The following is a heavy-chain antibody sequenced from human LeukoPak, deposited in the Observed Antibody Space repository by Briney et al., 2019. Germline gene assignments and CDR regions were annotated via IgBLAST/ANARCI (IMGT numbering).Heavy chain of an antibody. D-gene: IGHD6-13*01. CDR2: IKQGGSEK. J-gene: IGHJ2*01. Sequence: GGSLRLSCAASGFTFSSYEMNWVRQAPGKGLEWVANIKQGGSEKYYVDSVKGRFTISRDNAKNSLYLQMNSLRAEDTAVYYCARAAYSSTWYSRYFDLWGRGTLVTVSS. V-gene: IGHV3-7*01. CDR1: GFTFSSYE. CDR3: ARAAYSSTWYSRYFDL.